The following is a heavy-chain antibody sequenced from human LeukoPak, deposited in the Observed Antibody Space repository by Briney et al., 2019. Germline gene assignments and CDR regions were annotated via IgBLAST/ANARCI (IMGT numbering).Heavy chain of an antibody. J-gene: IGHJ4*02. CDR2: INHSGST. Sequence: SETLSLTCAVYGGASRGYYCSWIRQPPGKGLDWIGEINHSGSTNYNPSLKSRVTISVDPSKNQFSLKLSSVPAADTVFFYGEDGIRYFDWLPPALIDYWGQGTLVTVSS. D-gene: IGHD3-9*01. CDR1: GGASRGYY. CDR3: EDGIRYFDWLPPALIDY. V-gene: IGHV4-34*01.